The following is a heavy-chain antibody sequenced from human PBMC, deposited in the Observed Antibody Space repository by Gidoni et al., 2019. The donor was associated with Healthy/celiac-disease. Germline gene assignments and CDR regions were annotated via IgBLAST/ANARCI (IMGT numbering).Heavy chain of an antibody. V-gene: IGHV1-2*04. CDR2: INPNSRGT. CDR1: GYTLTGTY. Sequence: QAQMVQAGAAVKKPGASVKVSCKAPGYTLTGTYMHWVRQAHGQGLEWRGWINPNSRGTNYAQKLQGWVTMTRDTSISTAYMELSRLRSDDTAVYYCARARVSRLPRYCSSTSCPYYFDYWCQGTLVTVSS. D-gene: IGHD2-2*01. J-gene: IGHJ4*02. CDR3: ARARVSRLPRYCSSTSCPYYFDY.